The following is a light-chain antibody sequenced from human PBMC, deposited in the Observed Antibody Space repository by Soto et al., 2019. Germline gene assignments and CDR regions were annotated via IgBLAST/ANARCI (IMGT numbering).Light chain of an antibody. CDR3: QQYGDSLLT. J-gene: IGKJ4*01. CDR1: QSISSSY. V-gene: IGKV3-20*01. CDR2: HAS. Sequence: ENVLTQSPGTLSLSPGERATLSCRASQSISSSYLAWYQQKPGQTPRLLIYHASSRATGIPDRFSGSGSGTDFTLTIXRLEPEDFAVYYCQQYGDSLLTFGGGTKVEIK.